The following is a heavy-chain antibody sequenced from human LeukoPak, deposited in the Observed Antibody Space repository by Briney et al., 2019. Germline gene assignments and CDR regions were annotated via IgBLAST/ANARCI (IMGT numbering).Heavy chain of an antibody. CDR2: IYPGDSDT. CDR3: ARGRRVVPAATIRVWGNWFDP. CDR1: GYSFTSYW. V-gene: IGHV5-51*01. Sequence: GESLKISCKGSGYSFTSYWIGWVRQMPGKGLEWMGIIYPGDSDTRYSPSFQGQVTISADKSISTAYLQWSSLKASDTAMYCCARGRRVVPAATIRVWGNWFDPWGQGTLVTVSS. J-gene: IGHJ5*02. D-gene: IGHD2-2*01.